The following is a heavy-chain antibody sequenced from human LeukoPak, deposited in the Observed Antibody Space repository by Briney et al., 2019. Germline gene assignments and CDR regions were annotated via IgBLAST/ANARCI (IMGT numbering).Heavy chain of an antibody. CDR3: AREEALGSGSFDY. V-gene: IGHV1-69*06. J-gene: IGHJ4*02. D-gene: IGHD1-26*01. CDR2: IIPIFGTA. CDR1: GGTFSSYA. Sequence: GASVKVSCKASGGTFSSYAIGWVRQAPGQGLEWMGGIIPIFGTANYAQKFQGRVTITADKSTSTAYMELSSLRSEDTAVYYCAREEALGSGSFDYWGQGTLVTVSS.